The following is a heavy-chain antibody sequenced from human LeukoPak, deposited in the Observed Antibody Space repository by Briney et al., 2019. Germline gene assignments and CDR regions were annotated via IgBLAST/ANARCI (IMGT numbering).Heavy chain of an antibody. V-gene: IGHV4-31*03. CDR1: GGSISSGGYY. D-gene: IGHD5-12*01. J-gene: IGHJ4*02. CDR3: ARRNRSGYGTPSGYFDY. Sequence: SQTLSLTCTVSGGSISSGGYYWSWIRQHPGKGLEWIGYIYYSGSTYYNPSLKSRVTISVDTSKNQFSLKLSSVTAADTAVYYCARRNRSGYGTPSGYFDYWGQGTLVTVSS. CDR2: IYYSGST.